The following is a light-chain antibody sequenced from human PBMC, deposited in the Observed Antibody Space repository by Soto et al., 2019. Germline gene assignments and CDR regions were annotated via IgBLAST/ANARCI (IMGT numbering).Light chain of an antibody. CDR3: QQYTNWPPWT. CDR2: GAS. CDR1: QSVSKN. J-gene: IGKJ1*01. Sequence: EIVMTQSPATLSVSPGERATLSCRASQSVSKNLAWYQQKPGRPPRLLIFGASTSATVIPARFSGSGCETKFSLTINSLQSDEFAAYYCQQYTNWPPWTFGPGTKVDLK. V-gene: IGKV3D-15*01.